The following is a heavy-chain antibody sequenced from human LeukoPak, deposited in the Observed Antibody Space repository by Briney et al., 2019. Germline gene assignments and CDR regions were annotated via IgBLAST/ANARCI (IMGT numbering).Heavy chain of an antibody. Sequence: TLSLTCTVSDDSISSGSYYWSWIRQPAGKGLEWIGRIYASGSTNYNPSLKSRVTISVDTSKNQFSLKLSSVTATDTAVYYCAREQRWLQSLDYWGQGTLVTVSS. CDR2: IYASGST. D-gene: IGHD5-24*01. J-gene: IGHJ4*02. CDR1: DDSISSGSYY. CDR3: AREQRWLQSLDY. V-gene: IGHV4-61*02.